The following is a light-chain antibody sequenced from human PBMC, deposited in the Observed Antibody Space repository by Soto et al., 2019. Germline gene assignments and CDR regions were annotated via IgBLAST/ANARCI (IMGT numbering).Light chain of an antibody. CDR3: CSYGNRRWL. V-gene: IGLV2-23*02. J-gene: IGLJ3*02. CDR2: EVS. CDR1: SSDVGVSNL. Sequence: QSVLTQPASVSGSPGQSITISCTGSSSDVGVSNLVSWYQQHPGKAPKLIIYEVSQRPSGVSNRFSGSKSGNTASLTISGLQADDGGDYYCCSYGNRRWLFGAGTQLTVL.